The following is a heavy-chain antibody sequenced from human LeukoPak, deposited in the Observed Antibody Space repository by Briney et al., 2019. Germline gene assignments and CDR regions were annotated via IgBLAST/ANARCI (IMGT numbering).Heavy chain of an antibody. CDR1: GGSISSGSYY. J-gene: IGHJ4*02. Sequence: PSGTLSLTCTVSGGSISSGSYYWSWIRQPAGKGLEWIGRIYTSGSTNYNPSLKSRVAISVDTSKNQFSLKLSSVTAADTAVYYCAGAPILYYDFWSASDYWGQGTLVTVSS. V-gene: IGHV4-61*02. CDR3: AGAPILYYDFWSASDY. CDR2: IYTSGST. D-gene: IGHD3-3*01.